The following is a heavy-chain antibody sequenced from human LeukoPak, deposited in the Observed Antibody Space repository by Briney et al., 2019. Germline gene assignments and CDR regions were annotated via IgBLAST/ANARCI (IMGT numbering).Heavy chain of an antibody. CDR1: GGSVRSSGYY. CDR3: ARQGDGGYSYGNFDS. J-gene: IGHJ4*02. D-gene: IGHD5-18*01. CDR2: IYYNGAT. Sequence: SETLSLTCSVSGGSVRSSGYYWGWIRQPPGKGLEWIGSIYYNGATYYSPSLRSRVTISEDTSKNQFSLKLSSVTAADTAVYYCARQGDGGYSYGNFDSWGQGTLSPSPQ. V-gene: IGHV4-39*01.